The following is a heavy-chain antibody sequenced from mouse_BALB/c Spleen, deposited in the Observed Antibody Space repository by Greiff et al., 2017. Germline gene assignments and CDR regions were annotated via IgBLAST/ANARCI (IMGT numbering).Heavy chain of an antibody. V-gene: IGHV3-2*02. CDR2: ISYSGST. J-gene: IGHJ3*01. Sequence: VQLQQSGPGLVKPSQSLSLTCTVTGYSITSDYAWNWIRQFPGNKLEWMGYISYSGSTSYNPSLKSRISITRDTSKNQFFLQLNSVTTEDTATYYCAREGALAWFAYWGQGTLVTVSA. CDR3: AREGALAWFAY. CDR1: GYSITSDYA.